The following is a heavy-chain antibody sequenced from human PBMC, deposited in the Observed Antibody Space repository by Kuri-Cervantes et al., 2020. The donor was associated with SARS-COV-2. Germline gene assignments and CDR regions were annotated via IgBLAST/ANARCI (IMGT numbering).Heavy chain of an antibody. D-gene: IGHD1-26*01. V-gene: IGHV3-23*01. CDR3: ARERSGSYDY. Sequence: GESLKISCAASGFTFSSYAMSWVRQAPGKGLEWVSAISGSGGSTYYADSVKGRFTISRDNAKNSLYLQMNSLRAEDTALYHCARERSGSYDYWGQGTLVPSPQ. J-gene: IGHJ4*02. CDR1: GFTFSSYA. CDR2: ISGSGGST.